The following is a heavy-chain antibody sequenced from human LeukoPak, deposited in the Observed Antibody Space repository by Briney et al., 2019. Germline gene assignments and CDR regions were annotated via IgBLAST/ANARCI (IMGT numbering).Heavy chain of an antibody. CDR3: ARHGRVYDILTGPINWFDP. CDR2: IYYSGST. D-gene: IGHD3-9*01. CDR1: GGSISSSSYY. Sequence: SETLSLTCTVSGGSISSSSYYWGWIRQPPGEGLEWIGSIYYSGSTYYNPSLKSRVTISVDTSKNQFSLKLSSVTAADTAVYYCARHGRVYDILTGPINWFDPWGQGTLVTVSS. V-gene: IGHV4-39*01. J-gene: IGHJ5*02.